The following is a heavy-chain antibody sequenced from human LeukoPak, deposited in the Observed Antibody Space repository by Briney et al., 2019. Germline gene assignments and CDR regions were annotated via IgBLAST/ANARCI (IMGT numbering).Heavy chain of an antibody. CDR2: ISAYNGNT. CDR1: GYTFTSYG. Sequence: ASVKVSCKASGYTFTSYGISWVRQAPGQGLEWMGWISAYNGNTNYAQKLQGRVTMTTDTSTSTAYMELSSLRSEDTAVYYCARDGGYSSSWSRSYFDYWGQGTLVTVSS. D-gene: IGHD6-13*01. J-gene: IGHJ4*02. V-gene: IGHV1-18*01. CDR3: ARDGGYSSSWSRSYFDY.